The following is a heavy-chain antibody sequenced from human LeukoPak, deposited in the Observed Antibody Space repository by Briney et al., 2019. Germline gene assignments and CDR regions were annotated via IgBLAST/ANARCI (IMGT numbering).Heavy chain of an antibody. CDR2: INHSGST. V-gene: IGHV4-34*01. CDR1: GGSFSGYY. Sequence: PSETLSLTCAVYGGSFSGYYWSWIRQPPGKGLEWIGEINHSGSTNYNPSLKSRVTISVDTSKNQFSLKLSSVTAADTAVYYCARVSRYYGSGSYYNPYYFDYWGQETLVTVSS. CDR3: ARVSRYYGSGSYYNPYYFDY. J-gene: IGHJ4*02. D-gene: IGHD3-10*01.